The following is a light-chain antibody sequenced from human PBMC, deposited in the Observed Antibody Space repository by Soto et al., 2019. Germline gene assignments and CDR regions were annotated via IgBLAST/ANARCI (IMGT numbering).Light chain of an antibody. CDR1: QDISRF. CDR3: LQHNAYPYT. CDR2: ETS. V-gene: IGKV1-17*03. J-gene: IGKJ2*01. Sequence: DVRMTQSPSAMSASVGDRVTIACRASQDISRFVAWFQHKPGRAPERLIYETSNLQPGVPSRFSGSGSGTEFTLAISDLQPEDFATYYCLQHNAYPYTFGQGTKTGDQT.